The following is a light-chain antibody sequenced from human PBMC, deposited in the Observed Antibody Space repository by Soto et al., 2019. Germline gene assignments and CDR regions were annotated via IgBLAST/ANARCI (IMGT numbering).Light chain of an antibody. J-gene: IGKJ4*01. CDR3: QHFHSSPLS. Sequence: EVVLTQSPGTLSLSPGERATLSCRASQSVGSKYLAWYQQKVGQAPRLLIYGTSTRATGIPDRFSGSGSGTDFILTISRLEPEDFAVYYCQHFHSSPLSFGGGTKVEIK. V-gene: IGKV3-20*01. CDR2: GTS. CDR1: QSVGSKY.